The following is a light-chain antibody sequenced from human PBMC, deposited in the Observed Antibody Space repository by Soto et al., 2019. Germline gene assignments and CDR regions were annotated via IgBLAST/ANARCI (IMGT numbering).Light chain of an antibody. V-gene: IGKV3-20*01. CDR2: GSS. J-gene: IGKJ2*01. CDR1: QSVSNNY. Sequence: EVVLTQSPGTLSLSPGERATLSCRASQSVSNNYFAWYQQKPGQAPRLRIFGSSDRATGIPDRFSGSGSGTDFTLTISRLEPEDFAVYYCHQYGSSPPYPFGQGTKLEIK. CDR3: HQYGSSPPYP.